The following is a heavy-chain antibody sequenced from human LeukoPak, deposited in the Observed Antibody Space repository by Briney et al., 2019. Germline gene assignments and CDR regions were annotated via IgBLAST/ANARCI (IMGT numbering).Heavy chain of an antibody. Sequence: PGGSLRLSCAASGFTFSSYAMSWVRQAPGKGLEWVSAISGSGGSTYYADSVKGRFTISRDNSKNTLYLQMNSLRAEDTALYYCAKERCAAGDCSHFDSWGQGTLVTVSS. CDR2: ISGSGGST. CDR3: AKERCAAGDCSHFDS. CDR1: GFTFSSYA. J-gene: IGHJ4*02. V-gene: IGHV3-23*01. D-gene: IGHD2-21*01.